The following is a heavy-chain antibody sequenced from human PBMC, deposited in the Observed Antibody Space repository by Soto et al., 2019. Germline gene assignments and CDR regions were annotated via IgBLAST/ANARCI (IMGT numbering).Heavy chain of an antibody. D-gene: IGHD4-17*01. CDR2: IRKKANSYTT. V-gene: IGHV3-72*01. J-gene: IGHJ4*02. CDR3: AKISTTSYFDF. Sequence: GGARRLCCAASGFTFSDHYMDGGRQVPGKGLEWVGRIRKKANSYTTEYAASVKGRFTISRDDSKNSMYLQMNSLKTEDTAVYFCAKISTTSYFDFWGQGSQVTVSS. CDR1: GFTFSDHY.